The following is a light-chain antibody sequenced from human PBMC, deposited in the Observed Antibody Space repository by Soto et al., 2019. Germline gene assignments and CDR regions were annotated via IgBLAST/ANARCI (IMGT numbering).Light chain of an antibody. CDR2: AAS. CDR1: QGIRND. V-gene: IGKV1-6*01. CDR3: LQDYNYPRT. J-gene: IGKJ1*01. Sequence: AIQMTQSPSSLSASVGDRVTITCRASQGIRNDLGWYQQRPGKDPKLLIYAASSLQSGVPSRFRGSGSGTDFTLTISSLQPGDFATYYCLQDYNYPRTFGQGTKVEF.